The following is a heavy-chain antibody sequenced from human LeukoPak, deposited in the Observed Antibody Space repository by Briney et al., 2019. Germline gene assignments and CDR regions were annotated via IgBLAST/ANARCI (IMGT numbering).Heavy chain of an antibody. CDR1: GYSISSGYY. J-gene: IGHJ6*03. V-gene: IGHV4-38-2*02. CDR2: IYYSGST. CDR3: ARHPSLQSSYYYYYMDV. D-gene: IGHD4-11*01. Sequence: SETLSLTCTVSGYSISSGYYWGWIRQPPGKGLEWIGSIYYSGSTYYNPSPKSRVTISVDTSKNQFSLKLSSVTAADTAVYYCARHPSLQSSYYYYYMDVWGKGTTVAISS.